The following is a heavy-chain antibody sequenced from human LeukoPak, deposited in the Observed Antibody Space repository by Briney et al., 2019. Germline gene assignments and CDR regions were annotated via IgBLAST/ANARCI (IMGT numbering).Heavy chain of an antibody. D-gene: IGHD2-21*01. CDR1: GFSFTSYW. Sequence: GGSLRLSCAASGFSFTSYWMSWVRQPPGKGLEWVANIKEDGSEKYYVDSVKGRFTISRDNAKNSLYLQMNSLRAEDAAVYYCARDRISAISRGWFDPWGQGTLVTVSS. V-gene: IGHV3-7*01. CDR2: IKEDGSEK. J-gene: IGHJ5*02. CDR3: ARDRISAISRGWFDP.